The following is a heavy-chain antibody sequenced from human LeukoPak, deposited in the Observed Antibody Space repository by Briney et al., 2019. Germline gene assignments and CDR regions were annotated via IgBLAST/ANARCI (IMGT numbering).Heavy chain of an antibody. J-gene: IGHJ4*02. CDR1: GGSISSSSYY. Sequence: SETLSLTCTVSGGSISSSSYYWGWIRQPPGKGLEWIGSIYYSGSTYYNPSLKSRVTISVDTSKNQFSLKLSSMTAADTAVYYCARWNGPFDYWGQGTLVTVSS. D-gene: IGHD1-1*01. CDR2: IYYSGST. CDR3: ARWNGPFDY. V-gene: IGHV4-39*07.